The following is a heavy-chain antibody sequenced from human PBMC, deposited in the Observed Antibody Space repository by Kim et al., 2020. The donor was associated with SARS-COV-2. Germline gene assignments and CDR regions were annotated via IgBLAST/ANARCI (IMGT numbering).Heavy chain of an antibody. J-gene: IGHJ4*02. V-gene: IGHV3-48*03. Sequence: VKGRFTISRDNAKNSLYLQRNSLRAEDTAVYYCARDRYCSGGSCSTHFDYWGQGTLVTVSS. D-gene: IGHD2-15*01. CDR3: ARDRYCSGGSCSTHFDY.